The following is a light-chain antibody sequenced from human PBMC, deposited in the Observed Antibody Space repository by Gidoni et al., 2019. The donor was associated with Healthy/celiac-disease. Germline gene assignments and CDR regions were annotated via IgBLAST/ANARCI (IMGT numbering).Light chain of an antibody. V-gene: IGKV1-33*01. Sequence: VGDRVTITCQASQDISTYLPWYQQKPGKAPKLLIYDASNLETGVPSRFSGSGSGTDFTFTISSLEPEDIATYYCQQYGNLPSYTFXGXTKLEIK. J-gene: IGKJ2*01. CDR3: QQYGNLPSYT. CDR2: DAS. CDR1: QDISTY.